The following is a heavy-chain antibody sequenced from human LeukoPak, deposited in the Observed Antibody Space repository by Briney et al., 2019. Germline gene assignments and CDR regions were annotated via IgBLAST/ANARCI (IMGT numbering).Heavy chain of an antibody. D-gene: IGHD2/OR15-2a*01. CDR3: ARDQALYFSYGDY. CDR2: IFYDGSNK. V-gene: IGHV3-33*01. Sequence: GGSLRLSCAASGSTFSNYGMHWVRQAPGKGLEWLAAIFYDGSNKYYADTVKGRFTISRDNSKNTLYLQVNSLTAEDTAVYYCARDQALYFSYGDYWGQGTLVTVSS. CDR1: GSTFSNYG. J-gene: IGHJ4*02.